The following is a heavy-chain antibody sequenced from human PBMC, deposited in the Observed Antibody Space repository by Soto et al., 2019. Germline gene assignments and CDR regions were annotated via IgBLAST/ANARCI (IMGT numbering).Heavy chain of an antibody. CDR3: VXGGXX. D-gene: IGHD3-16*01. V-gene: IGHV3-53*02. CDR1: GFSVSANN. J-gene: IGHJ1*01. Sequence: EVQLVETGXDLIQPGGSLXLXXAASGFSVSANNMNWVRQAPGKGLEWVSIIYGTDTTSYADSVRGRFTXXXDNXXXTVXXXXXXXRXXDXALYHXVXGGXXWGQ. CDR2: IYGTDTT.